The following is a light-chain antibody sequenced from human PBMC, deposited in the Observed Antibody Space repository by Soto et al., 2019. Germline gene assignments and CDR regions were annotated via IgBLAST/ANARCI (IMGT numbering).Light chain of an antibody. CDR2: GAS. CDR1: QSVSSNY. CDR3: QQYGSSPLYS. J-gene: IGKJ2*03. V-gene: IGKV3-20*01. Sequence: EIVLTQSPGTLSFSPGESATLSCRASQSVSSNYLVWYQQKPGQAPRLLIYGASSRATCIPDRFSGSGSGTDFTLTISRLEPEDFAVYYCQQYGSSPLYSFGQGTKLEIK.